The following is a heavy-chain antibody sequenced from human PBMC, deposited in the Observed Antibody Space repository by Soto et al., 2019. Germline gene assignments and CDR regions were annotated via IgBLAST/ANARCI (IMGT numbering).Heavy chain of an antibody. CDR3: ARDSSIVPRPIDY. V-gene: IGHV3-11*06. D-gene: IGHD6-6*01. CDR1: GFTFSDYY. CDR2: ISGSSSYA. Sequence: VQLVESGGGLVKPGGSLRLSCAASGFTFSDYYMSWIRQVPGKGLEWVSYISGSSSYAIYTESMKGRFTISRNNAKNSLYLQMNSLRAEDTAIYYCARDSSIVPRPIDYWGQGTLVTVSS. J-gene: IGHJ4*02.